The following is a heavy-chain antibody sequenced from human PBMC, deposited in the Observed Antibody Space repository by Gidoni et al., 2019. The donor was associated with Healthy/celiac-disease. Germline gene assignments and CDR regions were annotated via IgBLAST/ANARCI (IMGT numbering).Heavy chain of an antibody. J-gene: IGHJ6*02. CDR1: GSTFSSYA. D-gene: IGHD3-10*01. V-gene: IGHV3-23*04. CDR3: AKDSGSRGPLGYYYGMDV. Sequence: EVQLVESGGGLVQPGGSLRLSCAASGSTFSSYAMSWVRQAPGKGLEWVSAISGSGGSTYYADSVKGRFTISRDNSKNTLYLQMNSLRAEDTAVYYCAKDSGSRGPLGYYYGMDVWGQGTTVTVSS. CDR2: ISGSGGST.